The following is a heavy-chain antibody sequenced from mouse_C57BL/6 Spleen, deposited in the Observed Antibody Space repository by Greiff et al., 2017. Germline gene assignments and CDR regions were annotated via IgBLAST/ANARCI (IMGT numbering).Heavy chain of an antibody. D-gene: IGHD2-1*01. CDR1: GYSFTSYY. V-gene: IGHV1-66*01. J-gene: IGHJ1*03. Sequence: VQLQQSGPELVKPGASVKISCKASGYSFTSYYIHWVKQRPGQGLEWIGWIYPGSGNTKYNEKFKGKATLTADTSSSTAYMQRSSLTSEASAVYYCARGGYGNPAPYWYFDVWGTGTTVTVSS. CDR3: ARGGYGNPAPYWYFDV. CDR2: IYPGSGNT.